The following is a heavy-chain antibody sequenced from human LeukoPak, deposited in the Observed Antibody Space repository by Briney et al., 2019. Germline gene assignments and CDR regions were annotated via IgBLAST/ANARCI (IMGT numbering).Heavy chain of an antibody. Sequence: GGSLRLSCAASGSIISDHHMDWVRQAPGKGLEWLGRSRNKADSYTTEYAASVMGRFTISRDDSKNSVYLQMNSLKTEDTAVYYCTTETPLLLWFGELSQGPDYWGQGTLVTVSS. D-gene: IGHD3-10*01. CDR1: GSIISDHH. V-gene: IGHV3-72*01. CDR2: SRNKADSYTT. CDR3: TTETPLLLWFGELSQGPDY. J-gene: IGHJ4*02.